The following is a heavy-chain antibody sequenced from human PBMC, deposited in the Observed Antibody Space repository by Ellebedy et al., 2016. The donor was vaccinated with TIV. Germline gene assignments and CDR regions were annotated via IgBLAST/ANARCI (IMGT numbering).Heavy chain of an antibody. V-gene: IGHV3-23*01. CDR2: IVGSGGSR. CDR3: VTWGQSYGR. CDR1: GFSFSSYA. J-gene: IGHJ4*02. D-gene: IGHD3-16*01. Sequence: GESLKISCAASGFSFSSYAMSWVRQAPGKGLEWVSGIVGSGGSRYADSVKGRFTISRDNSKSTLDLQMDGLRVEDTAVYYCVTWGQSYGRWGQGSLVTISS.